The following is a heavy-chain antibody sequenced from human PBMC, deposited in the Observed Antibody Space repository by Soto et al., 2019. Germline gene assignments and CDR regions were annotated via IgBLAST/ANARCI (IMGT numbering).Heavy chain of an antibody. V-gene: IGHV3-23*01. CDR3: AKERSSGYYFCDY. D-gene: IGHD5-12*01. Sequence: EVQLLESGGGLVQPGGSLRLSCAASGFTFSNYAMSWVRQAPGEGLEWVSTISGSDGSTYYADSVKGRFTISRDISKNTLYLQMNSLRAEYTAIYYCAKERSSGYYFCDYWGQGTLVTVSS. CDR1: GFTFSNYA. CDR2: ISGSDGST. J-gene: IGHJ4*02.